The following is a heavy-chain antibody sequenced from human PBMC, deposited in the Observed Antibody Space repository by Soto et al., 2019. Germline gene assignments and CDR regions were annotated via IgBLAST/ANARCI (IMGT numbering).Heavy chain of an antibody. J-gene: IGHJ4*02. Sequence: PGGSMKLSCAASGFTFSSYAMSWVRQATGKGLEWVSAISGSGGSTYYADSVKGRFTISGDNSKNTLYLQMNSLRAEDTAVYYCAKDRGTIAAPWYFDYWGQGTLVSVSS. D-gene: IGHD6-6*01. CDR3: AKDRGTIAAPWYFDY. CDR2: ISGSGGST. V-gene: IGHV3-23*01. CDR1: GFTFSSYA.